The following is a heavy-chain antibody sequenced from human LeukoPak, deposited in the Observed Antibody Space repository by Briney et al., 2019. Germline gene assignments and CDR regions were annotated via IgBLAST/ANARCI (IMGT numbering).Heavy chain of an antibody. CDR1: GGSFSGYY. V-gene: IGHV4-34*01. J-gene: IGHJ4*02. D-gene: IGHD3-16*02. CDR2: INHSGST. Sequence: PSETLSLTCAVYGGSFSGYYWSRIRQPPGKGLEWIGEINHSGSTNYNPSLKSRVTISVDTSKNQFSLKLSSVTAADTAVYYCARGRRVWGSYRPNFDYWGQGTLVTVSS. CDR3: ARGRRVWGSYRPNFDY.